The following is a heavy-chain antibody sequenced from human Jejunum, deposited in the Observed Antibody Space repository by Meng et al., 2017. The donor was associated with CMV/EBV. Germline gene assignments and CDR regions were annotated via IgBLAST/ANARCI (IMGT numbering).Heavy chain of an antibody. J-gene: IGHJ4*02. V-gene: IGHV4-39*01. Sequence: ASLILSSCSWCWIRQPPGKGLEWIVVVHCGRGAYYRPSLKSRVTMSAATSKNQFSLRLRFVAAAGTAVYYCARQPLEQQPIYFAYWGQGTRVTVSS. D-gene: IGHD6-13*01. CDR1: ASLILSSCS. CDR3: ARQPLEQQPIYFAY. CDR2: VHCGRGA.